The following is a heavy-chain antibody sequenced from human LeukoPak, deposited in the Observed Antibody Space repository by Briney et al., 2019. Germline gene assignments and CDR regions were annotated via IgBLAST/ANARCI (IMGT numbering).Heavy chain of an antibody. CDR3: ARASGSYMYYGMDV. V-gene: IGHV4-31*03. CDR2: IYYSGST. J-gene: IGHJ6*02. CDR1: GGSISSGGYY. Sequence: SETLSLTCTVSGGSISSGGYYWSWIRQHPGKGLEWIGYIYYSGSTYYNPSLKSRVTISVDTSKNQFSLKLSSVTAADTAVYYCARASGSYMYYGMDVWGQGTTVTVSS. D-gene: IGHD3-10*01.